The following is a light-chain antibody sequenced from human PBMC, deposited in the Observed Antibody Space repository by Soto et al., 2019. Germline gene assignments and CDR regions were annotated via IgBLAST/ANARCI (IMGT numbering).Light chain of an antibody. CDR2: GAS. V-gene: IGKV3-15*01. Sequence: EIVMTQSPATLSVSPGERATLFCRASQSVSSNLAWYQQKPGQATSLIIYGASTRANGIPARFSGSGSGTEFTLTISSLQSEDFAAYYCQQYNNWHPITFGQGTRLEIK. CDR3: QQYNNWHPIT. CDR1: QSVSSN. J-gene: IGKJ5*01.